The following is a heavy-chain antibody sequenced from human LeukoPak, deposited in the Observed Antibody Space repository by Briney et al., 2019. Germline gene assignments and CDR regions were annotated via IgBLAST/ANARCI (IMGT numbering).Heavy chain of an antibody. D-gene: IGHD6-19*01. Sequence: PGGSLRLFCAASGFTLSSHSMNWVRQAPGKGLEWVSSISSSSSYIYYADSVKGRFTISRDNAKNSLYLQMNSLRAEDTAVYYCARDFRGIVVAGFDYWGQGTLVTVPS. CDR3: ARDFRGIVVAGFDY. V-gene: IGHV3-21*01. CDR1: GFTLSSHS. CDR2: ISSSSSYI. J-gene: IGHJ4*02.